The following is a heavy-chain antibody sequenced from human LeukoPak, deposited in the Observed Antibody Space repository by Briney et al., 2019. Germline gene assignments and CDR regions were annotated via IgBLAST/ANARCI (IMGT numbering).Heavy chain of an antibody. CDR3: VRQGLQSGTYPAY. CDR2: LYPDGSAT. D-gene: IGHD1-26*01. V-gene: IGHV5-51*01. CDR1: GYTFNNYW. Sequence: GESLKISCKASGYTFNNYWIGWVRQMPGRGLKWMGMLYPDGSATTYHPSFEGRVTISADKSVTTAYLEWNSLKASDTALYYCVRQGLQSGTYPAYWGPGTLVTVSS. J-gene: IGHJ4*02.